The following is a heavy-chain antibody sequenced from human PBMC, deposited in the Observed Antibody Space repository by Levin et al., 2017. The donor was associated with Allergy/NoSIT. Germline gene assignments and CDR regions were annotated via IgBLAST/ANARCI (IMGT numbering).Heavy chain of an antibody. CDR1: GFTFSSYW. Sequence: GESLKISCAASGFTFSSYWMHWVRQAPGKGLVWVSRINTDGSTTNYADSVKGRFTISRDNAKNTLYLQMHSLRAEDTAVYYCARALIVGATSGGDYWGQGTLVNVSS. CDR2: INTDGSTT. CDR3: ARALIVGATSGGDY. V-gene: IGHV3-74*01. J-gene: IGHJ4*02. D-gene: IGHD1-26*01.